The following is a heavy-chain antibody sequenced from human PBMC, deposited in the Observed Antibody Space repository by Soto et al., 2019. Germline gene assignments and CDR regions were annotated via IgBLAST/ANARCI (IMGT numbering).Heavy chain of an antibody. D-gene: IGHD2-2*02. CDR3: ARGGDIVVVPAAIRPPPNWFDP. Sequence: GESLKISCKGSGYSFTIYWIGWVRQMPGKGLEWMGIIYPGDSDTRYSPSFQGQVTISADKSISTAYLQWSSLKASDTAMYYCARGGDIVVVPAAIRPPPNWFDPWGQGTLVTVSS. CDR2: IYPGDSDT. V-gene: IGHV5-51*01. CDR1: GYSFTIYW. J-gene: IGHJ5*02.